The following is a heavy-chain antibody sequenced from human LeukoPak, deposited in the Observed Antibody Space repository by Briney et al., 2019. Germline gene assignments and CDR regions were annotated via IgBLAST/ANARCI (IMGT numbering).Heavy chain of an antibody. CDR2: INWNGSIT. D-gene: IGHD3-22*01. CDR1: GFIFDDYG. J-gene: IGHJ3*02. CDR3: AKDKGLDSSGYGDAFDI. Sequence: GGSLRLSCAASGFIFDDYGMSWVRQAPGKGLEWVSGINWNGSITGYADSVKGRFTISRDNAKNSLYLQMNSLRAEDTAVYYCAKDKGLDSSGYGDAFDIWGQGTMVTVSS. V-gene: IGHV3-20*04.